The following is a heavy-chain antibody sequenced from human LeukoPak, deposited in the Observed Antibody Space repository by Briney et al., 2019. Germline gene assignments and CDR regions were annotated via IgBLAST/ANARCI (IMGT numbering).Heavy chain of an antibody. J-gene: IGHJ4*02. CDR2: ISYDGSNK. V-gene: IGHV3-30-3*02. CDR3: AKLLPFLHFDY. Sequence: GRSLRLSCAASGFTFSSYAMHWVRQAPGKGLEWVAVISYDGSNKYYADSVKGRFTISRDNSKNTLYLQMNSLRAEDTAIYYCAKLLPFLHFDYWGQGTLVTVSS. CDR1: GFTFSSYA. D-gene: IGHD2-15*01.